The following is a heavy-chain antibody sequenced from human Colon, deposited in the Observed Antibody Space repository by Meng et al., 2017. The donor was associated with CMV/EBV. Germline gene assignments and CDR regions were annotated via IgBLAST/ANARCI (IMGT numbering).Heavy chain of an antibody. Sequence: GESLKISCAASGFTFSSYWMSWVRQAPGKGLEWVANIKQDGSETYYVDSVKGRFTISRDNAKNSLYLRMNSLRAEDTAVYYCARGASGSYRTPPGYWGQGTLVTVSS. CDR1: GFTFSSYW. V-gene: IGHV3-7*01. J-gene: IGHJ4*02. CDR3: ARGASGSYRTPPGY. D-gene: IGHD1-26*01. CDR2: IKQDGSET.